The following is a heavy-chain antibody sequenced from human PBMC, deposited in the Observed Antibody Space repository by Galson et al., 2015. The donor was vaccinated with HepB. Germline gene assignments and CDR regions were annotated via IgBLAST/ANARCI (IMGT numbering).Heavy chain of an antibody. Sequence: SVKVSCKASGYTFTSYGISWVRQAPGQGLEWMGWISAYNGNTNYAQKLQGRVTMTTDTSTSTAYMELRSLRSDDTAVYYCARVAVTDYYYYGMDVWGQGTTVTVSS. CDR3: ARVAVTDYYYYGMDV. J-gene: IGHJ6*02. CDR1: GYTFTSYG. D-gene: IGHD4-17*01. CDR2: ISAYNGNT. V-gene: IGHV1-18*04.